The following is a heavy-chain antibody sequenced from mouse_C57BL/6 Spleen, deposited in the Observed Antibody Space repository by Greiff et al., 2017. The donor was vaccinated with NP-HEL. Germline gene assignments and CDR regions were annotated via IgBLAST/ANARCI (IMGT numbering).Heavy chain of an antibody. D-gene: IGHD2-3*01. CDR2: IDPSDSYT. J-gene: IGHJ2*01. CDR1: GYTFTSHW. Sequence: QVQLQQPGAELVMPGASVKLSCKASGYTFTSHWLHWVKQRPGQGLEWIGEIDPSDSYTNYNQKFKGKSTLTVDKSSSTAYMQLSSLTSEDSAVYYCARQGGYYEDFDYWGQGTTLTVSS. CDR3: ARQGGYYEDFDY. V-gene: IGHV1-69*01.